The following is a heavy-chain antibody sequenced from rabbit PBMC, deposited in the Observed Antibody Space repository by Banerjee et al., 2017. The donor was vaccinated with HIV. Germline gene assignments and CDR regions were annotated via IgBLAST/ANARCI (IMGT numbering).Heavy chain of an antibody. Sequence: QEQLEESGGDLVKPEGSLTLTCTASGFSFSSNYWLCWVRQAPGKGLEWIACIYAGSSGSTYYASWAKGRFTISKTSSTTVTLQMTSLTAADTATYFCARDLHAGSAYYDLWGPGTLVTVS. V-gene: IGHV1S45*01. J-gene: IGHJ4*01. CDR1: GFSFSSNYW. CDR3: ARDLHAGSAYYDL. D-gene: IGHD8-1*01. CDR2: IYAGSSGST.